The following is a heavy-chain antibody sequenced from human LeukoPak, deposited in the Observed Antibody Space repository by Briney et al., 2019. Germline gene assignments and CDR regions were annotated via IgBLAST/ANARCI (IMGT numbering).Heavy chain of an antibody. CDR3: ARSSESYDSSGYYSYYFDY. V-gene: IGHV4-38-2*02. CDR2: IYLSGST. CDR1: GNPITGGNT. Sequence: PSETLPLTATVPGNPITGGNTWAWIRRPPGKGLEWIGRIYLSGSTYYNPSLKSRVTISVDTSKNQFSLKLNSVTAADTAVYYCARSSESYDSSGYYSYYFDYWGQGTLVTVSS. D-gene: IGHD3-22*01. J-gene: IGHJ4*02.